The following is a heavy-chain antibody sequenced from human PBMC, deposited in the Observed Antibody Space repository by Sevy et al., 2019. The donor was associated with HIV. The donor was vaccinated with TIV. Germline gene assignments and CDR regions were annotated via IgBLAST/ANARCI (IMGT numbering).Heavy chain of an antibody. CDR3: AREGYYYRSGTYRPPNYYGMDV. J-gene: IGHJ6*02. CDR2: ISDYNGYR. V-gene: IGHV1-18*01. D-gene: IGHD3-10*01. Sequence: ASVKVSCKASGYTFSSYGISWVRQAPGQGLEWMGWISDYNGYRNYAHKFQGRVTMSTETSTRTAYMELGSLRSDDTAVYFCAREGYYYRSGTYRPPNYYGMDVWGQGTAVTVSS. CDR1: GYTFSSYG.